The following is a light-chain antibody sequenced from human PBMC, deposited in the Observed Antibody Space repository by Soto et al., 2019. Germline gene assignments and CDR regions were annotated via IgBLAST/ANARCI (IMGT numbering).Light chain of an antibody. J-gene: IGLJ3*02. CDR2: EVS. CDR1: SSDVGAYNY. Sequence: QSALTQPASVSGSPGQSITISCTGTSSDVGAYNYVSWYQQHPGKAPKLMSYEVSNRPSGVSNRFSGSKSANTASLTISGLQAGDEADYYCSSYTSSSTWLLGGGTKRTVL. CDR3: SSYTSSSTWL. V-gene: IGLV2-14*03.